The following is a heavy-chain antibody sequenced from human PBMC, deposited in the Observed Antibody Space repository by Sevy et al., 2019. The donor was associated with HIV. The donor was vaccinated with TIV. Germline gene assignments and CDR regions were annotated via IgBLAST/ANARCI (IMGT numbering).Heavy chain of an antibody. V-gene: IGHV1-46*02. J-gene: IGHJ4*02. D-gene: IGHD3-9*01. Sequence: ASVKVSCKASGYTFNNYYMYWLRQAPGQGLEWMGLINPSGDSTRYAQHFQGRVTLTRDTSTSTVFMELSSLTSEDTAVYYCARDSGGHRLVQSPFDYWGQGTLVTVSS. CDR2: INPSGDST. CDR1: GYTFNNYY. CDR3: ARDSGGHRLVQSPFDY.